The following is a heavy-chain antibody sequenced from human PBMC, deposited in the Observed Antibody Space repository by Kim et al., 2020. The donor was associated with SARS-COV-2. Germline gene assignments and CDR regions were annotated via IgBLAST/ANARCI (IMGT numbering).Heavy chain of an antibody. CDR2: IWYDGSNN. V-gene: IGHV3-33*08. Sequence: GGSLRLSCAASGFTFSSYGMHWVRQAPGKGLEWVAVIWYDGSNNYYADSVKGRFTISRDNSKKTLYLQMNSLRAEDTAVYYCARDPTISYYYYGMDVWGQGATVTVAS. CDR1: GFTFSSYG. D-gene: IGHD5-12*01. J-gene: IGHJ6*02. CDR3: ARDPTISYYYYGMDV.